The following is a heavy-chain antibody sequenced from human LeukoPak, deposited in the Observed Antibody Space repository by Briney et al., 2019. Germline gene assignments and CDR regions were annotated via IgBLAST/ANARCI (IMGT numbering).Heavy chain of an antibody. CDR1: GGSISSGSYY. CDR3: ARQIVVVVAATGSSYYYYTDV. V-gene: IGHV4-61*01. Sequence: SETLSLTCTVSGGSISSGSYYWSWIRQPPGKGLEWIGYIYYSGSTNYNPSLKSRVTISVDTSKNQFSLKLSSVTAADTAVYYCARQIVVVVAATGSSYYYYTDVWGKGTTVTVSS. D-gene: IGHD2-15*01. J-gene: IGHJ6*03. CDR2: IYYSGST.